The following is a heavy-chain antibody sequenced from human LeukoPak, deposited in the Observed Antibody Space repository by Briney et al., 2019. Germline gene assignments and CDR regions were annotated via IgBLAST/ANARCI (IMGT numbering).Heavy chain of an antibody. V-gene: IGHV3-21*01. CDR1: GFTFSSYS. J-gene: IGHJ4*02. CDR2: ISSSSSYI. D-gene: IGHD3-22*01. Sequence: GGSLRLPCAASGFTFSSYSMNWVRQAPGKGLEWVSSISSSSSYIYYADSVKGRFTISRDNAKNSLYLQMNSLRAEDTAVYYCARAAYDSSGYCADYWGQGTLVTVSS. CDR3: ARAAYDSSGYCADY.